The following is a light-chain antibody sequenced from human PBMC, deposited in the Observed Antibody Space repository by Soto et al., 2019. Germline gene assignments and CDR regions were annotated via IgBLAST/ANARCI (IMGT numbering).Light chain of an antibody. CDR3: QSYDFSLSGLYV. V-gene: IGLV1-40*01. CDR2: GDN. Sequence: QSVLTQPPSVSGAPGQRVTISCTGSSSNIGAGYDVHWYQQIPGTAPKLLIYGDNNRPSGVPDRFSGSKSGTSASLAITGLLAEDEADYYCQSYDFSLSGLYVFGTGTKLTVL. CDR1: SSNIGAGYD. J-gene: IGLJ1*01.